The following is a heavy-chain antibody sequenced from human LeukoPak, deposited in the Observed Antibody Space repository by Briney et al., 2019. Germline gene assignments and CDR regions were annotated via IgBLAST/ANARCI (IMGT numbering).Heavy chain of an antibody. CDR1: GGSISSSSYY. CDR2: IFYSGSA. D-gene: IGHD1-7*01. V-gene: IGHV4-39*01. CDR3: ARQGGTLNWFDP. Sequence: SETLSLTCTVSGGSISSSSYYWGWIRQPAGKGLEWIGSIFYSGSAYYNPSLKSRVAISVDTSKNQFSLKLSSVTAADTAVYYCARQGGTLNWFDPWGQGTLVTVSS. J-gene: IGHJ5*02.